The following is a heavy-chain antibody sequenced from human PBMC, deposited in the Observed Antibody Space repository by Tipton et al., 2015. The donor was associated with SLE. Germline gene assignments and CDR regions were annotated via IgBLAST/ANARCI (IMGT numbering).Heavy chain of an antibody. J-gene: IGHJ6*02. V-gene: IGHV4-59*01. Sequence: LRLSCTVSGGSISSYYWSWIRQPPGKGLEWIGYIYYSGSTDYNPSLKTRVAISVDPSKKQFSLQLKSVTAADTAVYYCASGNDPRYYGMDVWGQGTTVSVSS. CDR3: ASGNDPRYYGMDV. CDR2: IYYSGST. D-gene: IGHD1-1*01. CDR1: GGSISSYY.